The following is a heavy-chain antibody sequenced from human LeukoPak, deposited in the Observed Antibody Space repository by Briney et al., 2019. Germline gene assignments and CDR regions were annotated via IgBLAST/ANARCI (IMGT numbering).Heavy chain of an antibody. D-gene: IGHD3-10*01. V-gene: IGHV3-23*01. CDR2: ISDSGGYT. CDR1: GFTLNNYA. CDR3: AIKSGSYYNFDY. J-gene: IGHJ4*02. Sequence: HPGGSLRLSCAASGFTLNNYAMSWVRQAPGKGLEWVSTISDSGGYTYYADSVKGRFTISRDNSKNTLFLQMNSLRAEDTAVYYCAIKSGSYYNFDYWGQGTLVTVSS.